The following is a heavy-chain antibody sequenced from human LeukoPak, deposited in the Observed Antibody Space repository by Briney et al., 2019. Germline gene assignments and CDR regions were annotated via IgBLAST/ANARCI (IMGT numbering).Heavy chain of an antibody. Sequence: PGGSLRLSCAASGFTFSSYWMHWVRQAPGKGLVWVSRINSDGSSTSYADSVKGRFTISRDNAKNTLYLQMNSLRAEDTAVYYCARTSYGGDSPDWFDPWDQGTLVTVSS. CDR2: INSDGSST. J-gene: IGHJ5*02. CDR3: ARTSYGGDSPDWFDP. D-gene: IGHD4-23*01. CDR1: GFTFSSYW. V-gene: IGHV3-74*01.